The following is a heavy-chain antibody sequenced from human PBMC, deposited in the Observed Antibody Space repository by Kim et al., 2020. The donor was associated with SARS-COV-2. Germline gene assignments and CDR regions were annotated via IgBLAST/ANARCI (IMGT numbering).Heavy chain of an antibody. CDR1: GFIFNSAW. V-gene: IGHV3-15*01. Sequence: GGSLRLACATSGFIFNSAWMSWVRQAPGKGMEWIARVKNKNYRATTEYAAPVKGRFIISRDDSESTLYLEMNSLETEDTAVYDCTTLNYYESYRAIYFD. CDR2: VKNKNYRATT. CDR3: TTLNYYESYRAIYFD. J-gene: IGHJ4*01. D-gene: IGHD3-22*01.